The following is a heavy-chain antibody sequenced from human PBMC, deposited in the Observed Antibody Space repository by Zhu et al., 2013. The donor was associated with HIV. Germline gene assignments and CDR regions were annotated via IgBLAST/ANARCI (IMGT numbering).Heavy chain of an antibody. D-gene: IGHD4-17*01. J-gene: IGHJ5*02. Sequence: QVHLVQSGAEVKEPGASVKVSCKASGYTFRAHYIHWVRQAPGQGLEWMGWISGYNGNTNYAQRLQGRVTMTTDTSTTTAYMELRSLRSDDTAVYYCATVSANGDYRFDPWGQGTLVTVSS. CDR2: ISGYNGNT. CDR3: ATVSANGDYRFDP. V-gene: IGHV1-18*04. CDR1: GYTFRAHY.